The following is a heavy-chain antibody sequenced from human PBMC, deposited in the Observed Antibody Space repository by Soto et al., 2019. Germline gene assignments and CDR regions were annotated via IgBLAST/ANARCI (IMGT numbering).Heavy chain of an antibody. Sequence: EVQLVETGGGLIQPGGSLRLSCAASGFTVSSNYMSWVRQAPGKGLEWVAVIYSGGSTYYAVSVKGRFTISRDTSKNSLYLQMNSLRADDTVVYYCASNYYDSSGYYYFDFWGQGTLVTVSS. J-gene: IGHJ4*02. CDR3: ASNYYDSSGYYYFDF. V-gene: IGHV3-53*02. CDR2: IYSGGST. D-gene: IGHD3-22*01. CDR1: GFTVSSNY.